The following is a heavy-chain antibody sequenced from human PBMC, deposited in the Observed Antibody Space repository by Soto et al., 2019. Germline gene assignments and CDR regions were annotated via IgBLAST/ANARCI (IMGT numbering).Heavy chain of an antibody. CDR3: ARDMYYYDSSGYYYPNNWFDP. Sequence: SVKVSCKASGGTFSSYAISWVRQAPGQGLEWMGGIIPIFGTANYAQKFQGRVTITADESTSTAYMELSSLRSEDTAVYYCARDMYYYDSSGYYYPNNWFDPWGQGTLVTVSS. CDR2: IIPIFGTA. J-gene: IGHJ5*02. D-gene: IGHD3-22*01. CDR1: GGTFSSYA. V-gene: IGHV1-69*13.